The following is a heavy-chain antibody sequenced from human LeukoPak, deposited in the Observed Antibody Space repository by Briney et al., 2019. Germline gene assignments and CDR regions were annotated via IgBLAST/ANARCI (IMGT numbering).Heavy chain of an antibody. CDR1: GFSFSTSA. CDR3: ARDRADSSGYYHPGNYYYGMDV. Sequence: PGGSLRLSCAASGFSFSTSAMNWVRQAPGKGLEWVSVIYSGGSTYYADSVKGRFTISRDNSKNTLYLQMNSLRAEDTAVYYCARDRADSSGYYHPGNYYYGMDVWGQGTTVTVSS. CDR2: IYSGGST. D-gene: IGHD3-22*01. V-gene: IGHV3-66*01. J-gene: IGHJ6*02.